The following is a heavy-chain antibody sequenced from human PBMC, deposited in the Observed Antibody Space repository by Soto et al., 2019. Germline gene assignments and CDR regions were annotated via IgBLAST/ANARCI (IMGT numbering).Heavy chain of an antibody. CDR2: ISYDGSNK. D-gene: IGHD1-26*01. V-gene: IGHV3-30*18. CDR3: AKEWALLSYYYYGMDV. Sequence: QVQLVESGGGVVQPGRSLRLSCAASGFTFSSYGMHWVRQAPGKGLEWVAVISYDGSNKYYADSVKGRFTISRDNSKNTLYLQMNSLRAEDTAVYYCAKEWALLSYYYYGMDVWGQGTTVTVSS. CDR1: GFTFSSYG. J-gene: IGHJ6*02.